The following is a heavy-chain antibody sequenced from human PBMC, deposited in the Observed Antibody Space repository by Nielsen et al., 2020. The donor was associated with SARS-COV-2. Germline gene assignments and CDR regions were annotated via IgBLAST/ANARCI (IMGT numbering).Heavy chain of an antibody. CDR3: AKQFAKSDFDYVYDF. CDR1: GFTFSAYA. CDR2: MSSGGRTT. V-gene: IGHV3-23*01. Sequence: GGSLRLSCAASGFTFSAYAMSWVRQAPGKGLDWVSTMSSGGRTTYYADSVKGRFTISRDNSKDTLHLHMGSLRAEDTALYYCAKQFAKSDFDYVYDFWGQGIQVTVS. D-gene: IGHD5-12*01. J-gene: IGHJ4*02.